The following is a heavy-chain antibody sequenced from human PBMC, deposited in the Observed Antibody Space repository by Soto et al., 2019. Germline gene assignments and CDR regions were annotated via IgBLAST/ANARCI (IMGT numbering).Heavy chain of an antibody. CDR2: ISASGDTT. J-gene: IGHJ4*02. CDR1: GFIFSTCA. V-gene: IGHV3-23*01. Sequence: EVQLLESGGGLVQPGGSLRLSCAASGFIFSTCAVSWVRQAPGKGLEWVSSISASGDTTHYAESVRGRFTISRDNSRNTLHLQMSSLTAEDTAIYSCAAQATGYFVPFDFWGRGTLVTVSS. CDR3: AAQATGYFVPFDF. D-gene: IGHD3-22*01.